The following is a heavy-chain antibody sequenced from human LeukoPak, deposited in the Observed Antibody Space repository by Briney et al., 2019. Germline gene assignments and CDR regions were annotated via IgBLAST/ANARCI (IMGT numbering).Heavy chain of an antibody. CDR3: AREGSSSWYIRPFDY. V-gene: IGHV4-38-2*02. Sequence: SETLSLTCTVSGYSISNGNYWGWIRQPPGKGLEWIGSIFHTGSTYDDPSLKSRVTISVDTSKNQFSLKLSSVTAADTAVYYCAREGSSSWYIRPFDYWGQGTLVTVSS. J-gene: IGHJ4*02. D-gene: IGHD6-13*01. CDR1: GYSISNGNY. CDR2: IFHTGST.